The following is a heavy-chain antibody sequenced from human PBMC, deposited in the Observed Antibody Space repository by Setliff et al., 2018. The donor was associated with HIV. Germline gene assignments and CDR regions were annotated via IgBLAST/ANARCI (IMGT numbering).Heavy chain of an antibody. V-gene: IGHV1-69*13. D-gene: IGHD5-12*01. Sequence: SVKVSCKASGGTFSNYAISWVRQASGQGLEWMGGIIPIFGTANYAQKFQGRVTITADESTSTAYMELSSLRSEDSAVYYCARAGEMATIKPSAFDIWGQGTMVTVSS. CDR3: ARAGEMATIKPSAFDI. CDR1: GGTFSNYA. CDR2: IIPIFGTA. J-gene: IGHJ3*02.